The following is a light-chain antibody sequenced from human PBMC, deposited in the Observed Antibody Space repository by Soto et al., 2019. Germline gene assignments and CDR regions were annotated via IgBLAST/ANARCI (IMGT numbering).Light chain of an antibody. CDR3: QQYNSRPPLT. V-gene: IGKV3-15*01. J-gene: IGKJ4*01. Sequence: EIVMTQSPATLSVSPGERVTLSCRASQSITSHLAWYQQKPGQAPSLLIYGASTRATGIQARFSGSGSGTEFTLTITSLQSEDFAVYYCQQYNSRPPLTFGGGTKVEIK. CDR2: GAS. CDR1: QSITSH.